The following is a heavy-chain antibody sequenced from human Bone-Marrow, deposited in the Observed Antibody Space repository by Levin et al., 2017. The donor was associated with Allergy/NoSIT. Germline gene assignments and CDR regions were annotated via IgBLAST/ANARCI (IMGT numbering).Heavy chain of an antibody. CDR3: AKSRGYSHGGDYYYMDV. V-gene: IGHV3-30*18. CDR2: ISYDGSNK. Sequence: PGESLKISCAASGFTFSSYGMHWVRQAPGKGLEWVAVISYDGSNKYYADSVKGRFTISRDNSKNTLYLQMNSLRAEDTAVYYCAKSRGYSHGGDYYYMDVWGKGTTVTVSS. D-gene: IGHD5-18*01. J-gene: IGHJ6*03. CDR1: GFTFSSYG.